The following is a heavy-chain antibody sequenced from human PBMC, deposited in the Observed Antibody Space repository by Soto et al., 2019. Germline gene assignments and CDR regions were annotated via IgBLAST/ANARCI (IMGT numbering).Heavy chain of an antibody. D-gene: IGHD6-13*01. V-gene: IGHV1-3*01. CDR3: VRRHVSATGIDWFDP. CDR1: GYTFTSYG. CDR2: INAANGDT. J-gene: IGHJ5*02. Sequence: VSVKVSCKASGYTFTSYGIHWVRQAPGQRLEWMGWINAANGDTKYSPKFQGRVTITRDTSASTAYMELSSLRSEDTAVYYCVRRHVSATGIDWFDPWGQGTLVTVSS.